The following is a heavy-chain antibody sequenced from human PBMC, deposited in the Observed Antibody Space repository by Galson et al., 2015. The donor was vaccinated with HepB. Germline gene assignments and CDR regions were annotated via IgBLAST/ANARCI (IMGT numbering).Heavy chain of an antibody. Sequence: SLRLSCAASGFTVSSNHMSWVRQAPGKGLEWVSVIYSGGSTYYADSVKGRFTISRDNSKNTLYLQMNSLRAEDTAVYYCARGSDYYDSSGYYRIDYWGQGALVTVSS. CDR1: GFTVSSNH. CDR2: IYSGGST. D-gene: IGHD3-22*01. CDR3: ARGSDYYDSSGYYRIDY. V-gene: IGHV3-53*01. J-gene: IGHJ4*02.